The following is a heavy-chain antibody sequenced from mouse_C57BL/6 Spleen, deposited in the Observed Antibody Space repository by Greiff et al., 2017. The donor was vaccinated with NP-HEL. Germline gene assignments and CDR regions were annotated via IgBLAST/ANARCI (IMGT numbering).Heavy chain of an antibody. Sequence: EVQGVESGGDLVKPGGSLKLSCAASGFTFSSYGMSWVRQTPDKRLEWVATISSGGSYTYYPDSVKGRFTISRDNAKNTLYLQMSSLKSEDTAMYYCARAGSSGFDYWGQGTTLTVSS. D-gene: IGHD1-1*01. CDR3: ARAGSSGFDY. CDR2: ISSGGSYT. J-gene: IGHJ2*01. V-gene: IGHV5-6*01. CDR1: GFTFSSYG.